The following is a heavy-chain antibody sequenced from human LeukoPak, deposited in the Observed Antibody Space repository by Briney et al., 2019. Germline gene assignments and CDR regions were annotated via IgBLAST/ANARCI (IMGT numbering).Heavy chain of an antibody. Sequence: GGSLRLSRAASGFTFSDYYMTWIRQAPGKGLQWISYISTSGSIKYYADSVKGRFTISRDNAMNSLYLHMSSLRAEDTAVYYCAREPGFSSTWLNYYYMDVWGKGTTVTVSS. CDR1: GFTFSDYY. J-gene: IGHJ6*03. V-gene: IGHV3-11*01. D-gene: IGHD6-13*01. CDR2: ISTSGSIK. CDR3: AREPGFSSTWLNYYYMDV.